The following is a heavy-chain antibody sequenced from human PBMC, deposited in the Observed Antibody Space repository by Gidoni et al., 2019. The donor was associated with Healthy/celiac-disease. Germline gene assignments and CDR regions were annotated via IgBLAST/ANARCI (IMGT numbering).Heavy chain of an antibody. V-gene: IGHV3-30-3*01. CDR2: ISYDGSNK. CDR1: GFTFSSYA. J-gene: IGHJ4*02. CDR3: ARERTYYDFWSGYSTEYYFDY. D-gene: IGHD3-3*01. Sequence: QVQLVESGGGVVQPGRSLRLSCAASGFTFSSYAMHWVRQAPGKGLEWVAVISYDGSNKYYADSVKGRFTISRDNSKNTLYLQMNSLRAEDTAVYYCARERTYYDFWSGYSTEYYFDYWGQGTLVTVSS.